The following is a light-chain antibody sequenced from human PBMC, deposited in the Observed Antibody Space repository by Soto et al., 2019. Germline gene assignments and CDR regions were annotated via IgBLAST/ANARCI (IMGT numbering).Light chain of an antibody. CDR3: QQFGSWVT. J-gene: IGKJ5*01. Sequence: EIVLTQSPGPLSLSPGERATLSCRASQSVSSTYLAWYQQKPGQAPRLLIYRTSTRATGIPDRFSGSGSGTDFTLTISRLEPEDFAVYYCQQFGSWVTFGQGTRLEIK. V-gene: IGKV3-20*01. CDR2: RTS. CDR1: QSVSSTY.